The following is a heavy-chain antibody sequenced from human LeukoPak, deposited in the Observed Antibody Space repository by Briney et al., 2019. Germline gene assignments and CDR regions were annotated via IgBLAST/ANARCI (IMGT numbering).Heavy chain of an antibody. D-gene: IGHD3-22*01. J-gene: IGHJ5*02. CDR1: GYSFPSYW. V-gene: IGHV5-10-1*01. Sequence: GESLKISCKVSGYSFPSYWIIWVRQVPGKGLEWMGRIAPSDSYTNYNPSFEGHVTMSVEKSITTVYLQWSSLKASDTAMYYCVRQPPGVYDTTQNWFDPWGQGTLVTVSS. CDR2: IAPSDSYT. CDR3: VRQPPGVYDTTQNWFDP.